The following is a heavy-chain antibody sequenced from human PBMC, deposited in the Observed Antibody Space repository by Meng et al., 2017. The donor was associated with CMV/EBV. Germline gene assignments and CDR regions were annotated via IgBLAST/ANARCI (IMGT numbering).Heavy chain of an antibody. Sequence: GSLRLSCTVSGGSISSYYWSWIRQPPGKGLEWIGYIYYSGSTNYNPSLKSRVTISVDTSKNQFSLKLSSVTAADTAVYYCARGLRNYYDSSGPAYYFDYWGQGTLVTAPQ. D-gene: IGHD3-22*01. CDR1: GGSISSYY. V-gene: IGHV4-59*01. CDR2: IYYSGST. CDR3: ARGLRNYYDSSGPAYYFDY. J-gene: IGHJ4*02.